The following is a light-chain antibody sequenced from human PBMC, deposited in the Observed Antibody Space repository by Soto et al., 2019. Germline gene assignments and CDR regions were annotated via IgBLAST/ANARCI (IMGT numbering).Light chain of an antibody. J-gene: IGKJ1*01. CDR3: QQRYSSTPT. Sequence: DIQMTQSPSSRSASLEDRVIITCRASQSISNHLNWYQQKPGKAPKLLIFAASSLQSGVPSRFSGSRSGPDFTLTISSLKHEDFATYYCQQRYSSTPTFGQGTKVDIK. CDR2: AAS. V-gene: IGKV1-39*01. CDR1: QSISNH.